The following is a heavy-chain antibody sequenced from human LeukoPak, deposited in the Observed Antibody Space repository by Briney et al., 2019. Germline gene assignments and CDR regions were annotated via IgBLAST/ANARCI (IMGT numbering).Heavy chain of an antibody. CDR3: ARLMRGYGDQRSPSGWFDS. CDR2: IYSGYSDT. Sequence: GESLKISCKGSGYSFTSYLLGLVPQMPGKGPEWVWIIYSGYSDTRYSPSFKDHVTISADKSISTAKLQWSILMASDTAMYYGARLMRGYGDQRSPSGWFDSGGQGTLVTVSA. CDR1: GYSFTSYL. J-gene: IGHJ5*01. V-gene: IGHV5-51*01. D-gene: IGHD4-17*01.